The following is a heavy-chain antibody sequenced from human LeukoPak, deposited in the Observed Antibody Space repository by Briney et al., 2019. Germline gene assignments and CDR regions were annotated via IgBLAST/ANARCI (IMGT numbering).Heavy chain of an antibody. CDR3: AKEGDYYDRSGYYSDNYYYYMEV. J-gene: IGHJ6*03. CDR1: GFAFSGYG. D-gene: IGHD3-22*01. Sequence: GASLRLSCAASGFAFSGYGIHWARQAPGKGLEWVTFIRYDGNTKYYADSVKGRFSISRDNSRNTVYLQMNRLSAEDTAVYYCAKEGDYYDRSGYYSDNYYYYMEVWGTGTTVTVSS. V-gene: IGHV3-30*02. CDR2: IRYDGNTK.